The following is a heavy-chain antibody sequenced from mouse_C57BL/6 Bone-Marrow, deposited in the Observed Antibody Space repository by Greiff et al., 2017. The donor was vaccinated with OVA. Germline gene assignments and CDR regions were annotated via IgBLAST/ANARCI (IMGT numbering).Heavy chain of an antibody. CDR1: GFTFSSYA. V-gene: IGHV5-4*01. CDR3: ARGGAQATHYYAMDY. D-gene: IGHD3-2*02. CDR2: ISDGGSYT. J-gene: IGHJ4*01. Sequence: EVQLMESGGGLVKPGGSLKLSCAASGFTFSSYAMSWVRQTPEKRLEWVATISDGGSYTYYPDNVKGRFTISRDNAKNNLYLQMSHLKSEDTAMYYCARGGAQATHYYAMDYWGQGTSVTVSS.